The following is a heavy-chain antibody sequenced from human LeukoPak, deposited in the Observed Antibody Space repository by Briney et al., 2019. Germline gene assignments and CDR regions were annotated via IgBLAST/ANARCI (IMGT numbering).Heavy chain of an antibody. CDR3: ARGPGVAAARYYYYMDV. J-gene: IGHJ6*03. CDR1: GFTFSSYW. V-gene: IGHV3-74*01. Sequence: GGSLRLSCAASGFTFSSYWMHWVRQAPGKGLVWVSRINSDGSSTSYADSVKGRFTISRDNAKNTLYLQMNSLRAEDTAVYYCARGPGVAAARYYYYMDVWGKGTTVTVSS. CDR2: INSDGSST. D-gene: IGHD6-13*01.